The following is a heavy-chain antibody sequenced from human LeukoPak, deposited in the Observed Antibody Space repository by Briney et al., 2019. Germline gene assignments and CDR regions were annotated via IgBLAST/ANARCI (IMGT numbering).Heavy chain of an antibody. V-gene: IGHV3-53*01. J-gene: IGHJ4*02. Sequence: GGSLRLSCAASGFTVSSNYMSWVRQAPGKGLEWVSVIYSGGSTYYADSVKGRFTISRDNSKNTLYLQMNSLRAEDTAVYYCAREYYYDSSGYYALFDYWGQGALVTVSS. CDR3: AREYYYDSSGYYALFDY. CDR2: IYSGGST. D-gene: IGHD3-22*01. CDR1: GFTVSSNY.